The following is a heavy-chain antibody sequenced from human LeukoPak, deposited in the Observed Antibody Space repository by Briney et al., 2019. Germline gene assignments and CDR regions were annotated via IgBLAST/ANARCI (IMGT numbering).Heavy chain of an antibody. Sequence: PGGSLRLSCAASGFTFSNHGMHWVRQAPGKGLEWVAVMSYDGSNKYYADSVKGRFIISRDNSKNTLYLQMNGLRAEDTAVYYCARDREQWLVQSPDYWGQGTLVTVSS. D-gene: IGHD6-19*01. V-gene: IGHV3-30*03. CDR2: MSYDGSNK. CDR3: ARDREQWLVQSPDY. CDR1: GFTFSNHG. J-gene: IGHJ4*02.